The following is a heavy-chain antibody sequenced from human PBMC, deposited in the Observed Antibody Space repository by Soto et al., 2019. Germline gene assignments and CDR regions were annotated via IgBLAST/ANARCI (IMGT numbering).Heavy chain of an antibody. Sequence: SETLSLPCTVPGASLGRYSSYWSWLRLPAGKGLEWLGRISSVGLVSAGDSTAYNPSLKSRVTISVDKSMNRLSLILRSVTAADTAVYYCVGETYYYDGNGYTFTNWGQGTQVTVSS. J-gene: IGHJ4*02. V-gene: IGHV4-61*02. D-gene: IGHD3-22*01. CDR1: GASLGRYSSY. CDR3: VGETYYYDGNGYTFTN. CDR2: ISSVGLVSAGDST.